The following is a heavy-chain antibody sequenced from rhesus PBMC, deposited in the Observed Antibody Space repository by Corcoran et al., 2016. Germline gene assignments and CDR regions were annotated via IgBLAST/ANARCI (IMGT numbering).Heavy chain of an antibody. CDR2: IYGSSTST. Sequence: QVQLQESGPGVVKPSETLSLTCAVSGGSIRDSSRWIWIRLPPGKGLEWIWYIYGSSTSTNYNPSLKSRVTISKDTSKNQFSLKLSSVTAADTAVYYCARGTVAYYGLDSWGQGVVVTVSS. J-gene: IGHJ6*01. D-gene: IGHD4-29*01. CDR1: GGSIRDSSR. CDR3: ARGTVAYYGLDS. V-gene: IGHV4S10*01.